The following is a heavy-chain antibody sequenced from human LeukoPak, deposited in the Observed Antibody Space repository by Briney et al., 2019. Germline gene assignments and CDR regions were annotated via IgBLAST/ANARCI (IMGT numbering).Heavy chain of an antibody. J-gene: IGHJ5*02. V-gene: IGHV4-34*01. D-gene: IGHD2-15*01. Sequence: SETLSLTCAVYGGSFSGYYWSWIRLPPGKGLEWIGEINHSGSTNYNPSLKSRVTISVDTSKNQFSLKLSSVTAADTAVYYCARAPVVAATLSGDWFDPWGQGTLVTVSS. CDR3: ARAPVVAATLSGDWFDP. CDR2: INHSGST. CDR1: GGSFSGYY.